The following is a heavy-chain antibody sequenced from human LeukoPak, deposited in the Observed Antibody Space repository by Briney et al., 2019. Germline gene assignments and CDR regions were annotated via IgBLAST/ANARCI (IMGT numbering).Heavy chain of an antibody. CDR2: MKQDGSEK. D-gene: IGHD3-22*01. V-gene: IGHV3-7*01. J-gene: IGHJ4*02. CDR1: GFTFSSYW. CDR3: ARGDTIIVFDY. Sequence: GGSLRLSCAASGFTFSSYWMNWVRQAPGKGLEWVANMKQDGSEKYYVDSVKGRFTISRDNAKNSLYLQMNSLRAEDTAVYYCARGDTIIVFDYWGQGTLVTVSS.